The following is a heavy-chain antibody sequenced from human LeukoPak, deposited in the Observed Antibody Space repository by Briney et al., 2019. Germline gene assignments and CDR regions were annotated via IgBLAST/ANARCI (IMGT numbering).Heavy chain of an antibody. CDR2: IYTSGST. CDR3: ARDPGYYGSGSYDY. J-gene: IGHJ4*02. D-gene: IGHD3-10*01. V-gene: IGHV4-61*02. Sequence: SETLSLTCTVSGGSISSGSYYWSWIRQPAGKGLEWIGRIYTSGSTNYNPSLKSRVTISVDTSKNQFSLKLSSVTAADTAVYYCARDPGYYGSGSYDYWGQGTLVTVSS. CDR1: GGSISSGSYY.